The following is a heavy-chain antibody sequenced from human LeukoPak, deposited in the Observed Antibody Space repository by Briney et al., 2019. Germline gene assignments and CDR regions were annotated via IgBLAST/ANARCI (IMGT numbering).Heavy chain of an antibody. D-gene: IGHD2-2*01. Sequence: PGGSLRLSCAVSGFTFSSYWMHWVRQAPGKGLVWVSRINSDGSTTSYADSVKGRFTISRDNAKNTLYLQMNSLRAEDTAVYYCARGPDNVVVSGASFRYGVDVWGQGTTVTVSS. CDR3: ARGPDNVVVSGASFRYGVDV. CDR1: GFTFSSYW. CDR2: INSDGSTT. V-gene: IGHV3-74*01. J-gene: IGHJ6*02.